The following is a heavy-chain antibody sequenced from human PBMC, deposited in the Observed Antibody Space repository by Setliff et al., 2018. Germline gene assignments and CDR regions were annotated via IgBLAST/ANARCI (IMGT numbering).Heavy chain of an antibody. Sequence: GGSLRLSCAASGFIFSNYAMSWVRQAPGKGLEWVCGMSGSGRYTHHADSVKGRLTISRDNSKNTLSLQMNSLIFDDTAVYYCSKHPTALTTAGGDYWGQGTLVTVSS. CDR3: SKHPTALTTAGGDY. V-gene: IGHV3-23*01. CDR2: MSGSGRYT. J-gene: IGHJ4*02. D-gene: IGHD4-17*01. CDR1: GFIFSNYA.